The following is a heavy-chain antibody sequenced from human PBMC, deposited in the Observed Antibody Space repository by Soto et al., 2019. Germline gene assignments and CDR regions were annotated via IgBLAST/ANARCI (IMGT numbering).Heavy chain of an antibody. CDR2: IYSNGVT. V-gene: IGHV4-39*01. Sequence: SETLSLTCTVSGGSISSTNSYWGWIRQPPGKGLDWIGIIYSNGVTSYSPSLGSRVTMSIDTSNNQVSLRLNSVSAADTALYYCERGVYAQWYYVSWGLVTLVTVSS. J-gene: IGHJ4*02. CDR3: ERGVYAQWYYVS. D-gene: IGHD2-8*01. CDR1: GGSISSTNSY.